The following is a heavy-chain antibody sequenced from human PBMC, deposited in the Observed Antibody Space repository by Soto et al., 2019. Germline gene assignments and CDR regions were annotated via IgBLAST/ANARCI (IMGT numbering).Heavy chain of an antibody. D-gene: IGHD6-13*01. CDR1: GFIVSASY. J-gene: IGHJ4*02. V-gene: IGHV3-53*02. CDR3: ARCSGWYGQCYFDC. CDR2: IYSDGRT. Sequence: DVQLVETGGGLIQPGGSLRLSCAATGFIVSASYMSWVRQAPGKGLEWVSVIYSDGRTYYADSVKGRFTISRDNSKNTLHLQMTRLSAEDTAVYYCARCSGWYGQCYFDCWGQGTLVTVSS.